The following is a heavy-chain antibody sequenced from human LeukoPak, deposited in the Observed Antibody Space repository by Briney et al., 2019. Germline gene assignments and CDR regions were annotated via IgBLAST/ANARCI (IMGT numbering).Heavy chain of an antibody. D-gene: IGHD6-19*01. Sequence: GGSLRLSCAASGFTFDDYGMSWVRQAPGKGLEWVSGINWNGGTTTYADSVRGRFTISRDNAKNSLYLQMNSLRAEDTALYYCARETPIAVAGTIYYYYYMDVWGKGTTVTVSS. CDR3: ARETPIAVAGTIYYYYYMDV. V-gene: IGHV3-20*04. J-gene: IGHJ6*03. CDR1: GFTFDDYG. CDR2: INWNGGTT.